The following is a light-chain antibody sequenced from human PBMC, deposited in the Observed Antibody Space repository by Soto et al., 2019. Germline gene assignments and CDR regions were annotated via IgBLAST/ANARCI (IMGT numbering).Light chain of an antibody. CDR3: CSYAGDSTYV. CDR1: SSDVGSYNL. Sequence: QSVLTQPASVSGSPGQSITISCTGTSSDVGSYNLVSWYQQHPGKAPKLMIYEDNKRPSGISNRFSGSKSASTASLTISGLQAEDEADYYCCSYAGDSTYVFGTGTKVTVL. CDR2: EDN. J-gene: IGLJ1*01. V-gene: IGLV2-23*01.